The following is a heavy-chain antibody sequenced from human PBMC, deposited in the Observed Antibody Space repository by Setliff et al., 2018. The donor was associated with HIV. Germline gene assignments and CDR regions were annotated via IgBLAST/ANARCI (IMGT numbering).Heavy chain of an antibody. CDR1: GGSIKNGPSS. J-gene: IGHJ4*02. D-gene: IGHD5-18*01. Sequence: PSETLSLTCSVSGGSIKNGPSSWTWIRQPAGKGLEWIGHIYTSGTTNYNSSLNRRVTISVDTSKNQFSLKLTSVTAADTAVYYCAKGVRGYNKGGLDHWGQGTLVTVSS. CDR2: IYTSGTT. CDR3: AKGVRGYNKGGLDH. V-gene: IGHV4-61*09.